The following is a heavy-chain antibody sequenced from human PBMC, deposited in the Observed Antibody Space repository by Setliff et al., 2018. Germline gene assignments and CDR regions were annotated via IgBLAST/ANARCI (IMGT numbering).Heavy chain of an antibody. V-gene: IGHV4-59*08. D-gene: IGHD3-3*01. Sequence: PSETLSLTCTVTGGSISPFYWHWIRQSPGKGLEWIGRIYYRGDTYYNASLKSRLTVSLDTSKNQFSLKLSSVTAADTAVYYCVRMSGFLYMDVWGKGTTVTAP. CDR2: IYYRGDT. CDR1: GGSISPFY. J-gene: IGHJ6*03. CDR3: VRMSGFLYMDV.